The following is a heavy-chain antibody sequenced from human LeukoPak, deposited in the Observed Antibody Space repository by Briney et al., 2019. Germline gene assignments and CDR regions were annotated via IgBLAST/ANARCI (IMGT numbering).Heavy chain of an antibody. V-gene: IGHV3-21*01. J-gene: IGHJ6*03. CDR1: GFTFSSYS. CDR3: ARESYTVTETYYYYYYMDV. D-gene: IGHD4-17*01. CDR2: ISSSSSYI. Sequence: GGTLRLSCAASGFTFSSYSMNWVRQAPGEGLEWGSSISSSSSYIYYADSVKGRFTISRDNAKNSLYLQMNSLRAEDTAVYYCARESYTVTETYYYYYYMDVWGKGTTVTVSS.